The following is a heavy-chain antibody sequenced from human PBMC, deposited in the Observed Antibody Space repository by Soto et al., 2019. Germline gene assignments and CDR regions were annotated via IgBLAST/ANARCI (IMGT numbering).Heavy chain of an antibody. CDR1: GFTFSSFF. CDR3: ARGSDKWTKEGVDP. V-gene: IGHV3-23*01. J-gene: IGHJ5*02. D-gene: IGHD2-15*01. Sequence: EVQLLESGGGLVQPGGSLRLSCAAFGFTFSSFFMTWVRQAPGKGLEIVSVITTSGANTYYADSVTGRFTISRDNSKNTLFLQMNNLRAEDTAVYYCARGSDKWTKEGVDPWGQGTLVTVSS. CDR2: ITTSGANT.